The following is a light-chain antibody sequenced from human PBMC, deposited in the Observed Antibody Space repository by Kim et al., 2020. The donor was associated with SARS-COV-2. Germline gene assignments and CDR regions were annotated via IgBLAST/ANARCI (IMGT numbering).Light chain of an antibody. CDR1: QSVSSTY. J-gene: IGKJ1*01. Sequence: VLTQSPGTLSLSPGERATLSCRASQSVSSTYLAWYQQKPGQAPRLLMSDASTRATGIPDRFSGSGSETDFTLTISRLEPEDFAVYYCQQDDTSRTFGQGTKVDIK. CDR2: DAS. CDR3: QQDDTSRT. V-gene: IGKV3-20*01.